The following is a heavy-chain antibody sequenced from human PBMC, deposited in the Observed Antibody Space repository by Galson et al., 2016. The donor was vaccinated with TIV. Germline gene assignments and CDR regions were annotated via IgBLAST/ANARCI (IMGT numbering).Heavy chain of an antibody. D-gene: IGHD3-22*01. Sequence: SVKVSCKASGYSFTNYGIAWVRQAPGQGLEWMGWISTYNGYTDYAQKLQGRVTMTTDTYTSTAYMALRSLGSDDTAMYYCARDPTYYDTYGCGHWGQGTLVIVSS. CDR3: ARDPTYYDTYGCGH. CDR1: GYSFTNYG. V-gene: IGHV1-18*01. CDR2: ISTYNGYT. J-gene: IGHJ4*02.